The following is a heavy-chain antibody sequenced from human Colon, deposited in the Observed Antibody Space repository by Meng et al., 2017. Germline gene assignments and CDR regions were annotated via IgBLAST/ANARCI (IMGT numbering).Heavy chain of an antibody. CDR2: ISQSGSS. CDR3: AREDGSIGFTPAGQ. Sequence: QVHPQESGPGLVKPSGTLSLTCAVSGGSISSTNWWSWIRQPPGKGLEWIGEISQSGSSNYNPSLKSRVTMSLDKFKNHFFLNLSSVSAADTAVYYCAREDGSIGFTPAGQWGQGTLVTVSS. CDR1: GGSISSTNW. D-gene: IGHD1-26*01. V-gene: IGHV4-4*02. J-gene: IGHJ1*01.